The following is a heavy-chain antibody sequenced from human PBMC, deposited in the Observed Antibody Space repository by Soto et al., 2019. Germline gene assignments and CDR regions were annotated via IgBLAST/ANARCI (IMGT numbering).Heavy chain of an antibody. CDR3: ARSEGAAAGIVRSNYYYYGMDV. J-gene: IGHJ6*02. CDR1: GYSFTSYW. Sequence: GESLKISCKGSGYSFTSYWIGWVRQMPGKGLEWMGIIYPGDSDTRYSPSFQGQVTISADKSISTAYLQWSSLKASDTAMYYCARSEGAAAGIVRSNYYYYGMDVWGQGTTVTVSS. D-gene: IGHD6-13*01. CDR2: IYPGDSDT. V-gene: IGHV5-51*01.